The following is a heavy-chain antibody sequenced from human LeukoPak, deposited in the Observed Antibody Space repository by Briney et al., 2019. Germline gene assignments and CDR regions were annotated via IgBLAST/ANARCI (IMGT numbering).Heavy chain of an antibody. CDR2: ISGSGGST. CDR1: GFTFSSYG. D-gene: IGHD3-10*01. Sequence: PGGSLRLSCAASGFTFSSYGMSWVRQAPGKGREWVSAISGSGGSTYYADSVKGRFTISRDNSKNTLYLQMNSLRAEDTAVYYCAKVSMVRGVRVSSFPYYYYYMDVWGKGTTVTISS. CDR3: AKVSMVRGVRVSSFPYYYYYMDV. J-gene: IGHJ6*03. V-gene: IGHV3-23*01.